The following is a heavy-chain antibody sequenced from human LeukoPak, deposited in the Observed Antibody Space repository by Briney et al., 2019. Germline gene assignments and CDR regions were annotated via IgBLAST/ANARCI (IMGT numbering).Heavy chain of an antibody. D-gene: IGHD3-22*01. V-gene: IGHV3-74*01. CDR1: GFSFSSYW. CDR2: IKSDGKT. CDR3: ARAPSEIGGYYPEYFRH. J-gene: IGHJ1*01. Sequence: GGSLRLSCAASGFSFSSYWMHWVRQAPGKGLVWVSRIKSDGKTNYADSVKGRFTISKDNAKNTVSLQMNSLRAEDTGVYYCARAPSEIGGYYPEYFRHWGQGTLVTVSS.